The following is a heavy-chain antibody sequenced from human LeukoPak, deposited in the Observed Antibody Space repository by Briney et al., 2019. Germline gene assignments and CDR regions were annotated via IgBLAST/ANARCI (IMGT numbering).Heavy chain of an antibody. J-gene: IGHJ4*02. CDR1: GYTFTSYG. D-gene: IGHD3-9*01. CDR3: ARDQAATNTQVRFCLD. CDR2: ISAYNGNT. Sequence: ASVTVSCKASGYTFTSYGISWVRQAPGQGLEWMGWISAYNGNTNFLQKLQGRVTMTTDTSTSTAYMDLRSLRSDDTAVYYCARDQAATNTQVRFCLDWGQGTLVTVSS. V-gene: IGHV1-18*01.